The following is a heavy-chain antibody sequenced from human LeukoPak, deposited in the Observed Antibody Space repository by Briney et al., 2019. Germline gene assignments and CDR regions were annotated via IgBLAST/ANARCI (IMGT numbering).Heavy chain of an antibody. CDR3: AKEGESRVVVAAPRNWFDP. CDR1: GFTFSSYG. CDR2: ISYDGSNK. V-gene: IGHV3-30*18. D-gene: IGHD2-15*01. J-gene: IGHJ5*02. Sequence: PGRSLRLSCAASGFTFSSYGMHWVRQAPGKGLEWVAVISYDGSNKYYADSVKGRFTISRDNSKNTLYLQMNSLRAEDTAVYYCAKEGESRVVVAAPRNWFDPWGQGTLVTVSS.